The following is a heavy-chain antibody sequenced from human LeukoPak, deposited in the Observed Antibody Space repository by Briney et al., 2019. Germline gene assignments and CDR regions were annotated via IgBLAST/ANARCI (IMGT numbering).Heavy chain of an antibody. D-gene: IGHD6-6*01. CDR1: GGSISSGSYY. J-gene: IGHJ4*02. CDR3: ARGSLAARLNLWVDY. Sequence: SQTLSLTCTVSGGSISSGSYYWSWIRQPAGKGLEWIGRIYTSGSTNYNPSLKSRVTISVDTSKNQFSLKLSSVTAADTAVYYCARGSLAARLNLWVDYRGQGTLVTVSS. V-gene: IGHV4-61*02. CDR2: IYTSGST.